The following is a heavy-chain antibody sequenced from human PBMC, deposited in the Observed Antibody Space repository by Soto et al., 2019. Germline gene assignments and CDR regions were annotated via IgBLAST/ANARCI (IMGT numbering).Heavy chain of an antibody. Sequence: EVQLLESGGGLVQPGGSLGLSCAASGFTFSSYAMSWVRQAPGKGLEWVSTISGRGLTTYLADSVKGRCTISRDNSKSTLHLQMNSLGAEDTAVYYCAKEGATSLYYFDYWGQGTLVSVSS. CDR2: ISGRGLTT. D-gene: IGHD5-12*01. J-gene: IGHJ4*02. CDR3: AKEGATSLYYFDY. CDR1: GFTFSSYA. V-gene: IGHV3-23*01.